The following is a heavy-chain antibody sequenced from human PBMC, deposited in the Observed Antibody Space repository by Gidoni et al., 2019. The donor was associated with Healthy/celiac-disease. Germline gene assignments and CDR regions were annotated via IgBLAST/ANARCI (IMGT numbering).Heavy chain of an antibody. CDR2: IDWDDDK. D-gene: IGHD6-19*01. Sequence: QVTLRESGPALVKPTQTLTLTCTFSGFSLSPSGMCVSWIRQPPGKALEWLALIDWDDDKYYSTSLKTRLTISKDTSKNQVVLTMTNMDPVDTATYYCARGRIAVAGVFWFDPWGQGTLVTVSS. CDR1: GFSLSPSGMC. J-gene: IGHJ5*02. V-gene: IGHV2-70*01. CDR3: ARGRIAVAGVFWFDP.